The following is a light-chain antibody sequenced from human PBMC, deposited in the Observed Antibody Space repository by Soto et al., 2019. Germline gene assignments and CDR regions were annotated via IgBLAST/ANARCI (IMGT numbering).Light chain of an antibody. CDR2: EVV. V-gene: IGLV2-23*02. J-gene: IGLJ2*01. Sequence: QSALTQPASMSGSPGQSITISCTGSSSDVGPYNLVSWYQHHPGKAPKLMISEVVKRPSGVSNRFSGSKSGNTASLTISGLQPEDEADYYCCSYAGSSMFVFGGGTKLTVL. CDR1: SSDVGPYNL. CDR3: CSYAGSSMFV.